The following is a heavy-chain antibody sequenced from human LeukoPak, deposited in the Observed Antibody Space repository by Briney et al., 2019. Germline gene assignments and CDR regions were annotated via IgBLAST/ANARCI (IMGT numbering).Heavy chain of an antibody. CDR1: GFTFSSYA. CDR3: AKDFEDIVVVPAAPDY. CDR2: ISGSGGST. Sequence: GGSLRLSCAASGFTFSSYAMSWVRQAPGKGLEWVSAISGSGGSTYYADSVKGRFTISRDNSKNTLYPQMNSLRAEDTAVYYCAKDFEDIVVVPAAPDYWGQGTLVTVSS. D-gene: IGHD2-2*01. J-gene: IGHJ4*02. V-gene: IGHV3-23*01.